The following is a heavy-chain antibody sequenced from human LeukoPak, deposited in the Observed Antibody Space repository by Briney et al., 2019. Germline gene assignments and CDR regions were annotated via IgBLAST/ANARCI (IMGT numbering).Heavy chain of an antibody. CDR1: GLTLSSYR. CDR2: IETDGKSA. CDR3: ARDYQGLHY. Sequence: PGGSLRLSCAVSGLTLSSYRMHGVRQAPGKGLVWVSAIETDGKSATYADSVKGRFTISRDNAKNTLYLQMNSLRAEDTAVYFCARDYQGLHYWGQGTLVTVSS. V-gene: IGHV3-74*01. J-gene: IGHJ4*02. D-gene: IGHD3-16*02.